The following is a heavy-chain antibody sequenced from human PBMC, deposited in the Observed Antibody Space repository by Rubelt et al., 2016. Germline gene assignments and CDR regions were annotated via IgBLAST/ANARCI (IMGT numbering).Heavy chain of an antibody. Sequence: QVQLVQSGAEVKKPGASVKVSCKASGYTFTSYAMHWVRQAPGQRLEWMGWINAYNGNTNYAQKLQGRGTMTTDTSTSTAYMVLRSLRSDDTAVYYCARDLTYNLPAYWGQGTLVTVSS. CDR1: GYTFTSYA. J-gene: IGHJ4*02. CDR3: ARDLTYNLPAY. V-gene: IGHV1-3*01. CDR2: INAYNGNT. D-gene: IGHD5-24*01.